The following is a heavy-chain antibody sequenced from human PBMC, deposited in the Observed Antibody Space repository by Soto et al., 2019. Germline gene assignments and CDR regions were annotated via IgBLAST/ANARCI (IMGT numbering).Heavy chain of an antibody. CDR2: IYYSGST. CDR1: GGSISSSSYY. CDR3: ARLGSGYSGYDWDY. V-gene: IGHV4-39*01. D-gene: IGHD5-12*01. Sequence: QLQLQESGPGLVKPSETLSLTCTVSGGSISSSSYYWGWIRQPPGKGLEWIGSIYYSGSTYYNPSLKSRVTLSVDTSKNPFSLKLSSVTAADTAVYYCARLGSGYSGYDWDYGGQGTLVTVSS. J-gene: IGHJ4*02.